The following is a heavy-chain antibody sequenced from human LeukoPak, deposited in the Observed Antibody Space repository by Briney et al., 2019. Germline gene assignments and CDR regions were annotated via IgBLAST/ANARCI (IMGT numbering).Heavy chain of an antibody. Sequence: GGSLRLSCSASGFSLSNYWISWVRQAPGKGLEWVANIKLDGSEKYYVNSVKGRFTISRDNAKNSLSLQMNSLRAEDTAVYYCARETRGSYVPGLDSWGQGTLVTVSS. CDR2: IKLDGSEK. CDR3: ARETRGSYVPGLDS. V-gene: IGHV3-7*01. D-gene: IGHD1-26*01. CDR1: GFSLSNYW. J-gene: IGHJ4*02.